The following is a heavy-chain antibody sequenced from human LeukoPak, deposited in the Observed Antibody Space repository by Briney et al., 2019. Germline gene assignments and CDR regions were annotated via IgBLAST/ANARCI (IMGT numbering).Heavy chain of an antibody. CDR3: AKESIYGDYAPPFDY. J-gene: IGHJ4*02. D-gene: IGHD4-17*01. V-gene: IGHV3-30*18. CDR2: ISYDGSNK. Sequence: GGSLRLSCAASGFTFSSYGMHWVRQAPGKGLEWVAVISYDGSNKYYADSVKGRFTISRDNSKNTLYLQMNCLRAEDTAVYYCAKESIYGDYAPPFDYWGQGTLVTVSS. CDR1: GFTFSSYG.